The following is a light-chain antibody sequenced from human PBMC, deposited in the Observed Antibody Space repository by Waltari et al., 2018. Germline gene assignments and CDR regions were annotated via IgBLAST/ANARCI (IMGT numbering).Light chain of an antibody. J-gene: IGKJ4*01. CDR1: QSVLYSSNNKNY. V-gene: IGKV4-1*01. CDR3: QQHYSTPPPT. CDR2: WAA. Sequence: DIVMTQSPDSLAVSLGERATSNCKSSQSVLYSSNNKNYLAWYQQKPGQPPKLLIDWAATRESGVTHRCSGSGSGRDFILTISSLQAEDVAVDYCQQHYSTPPPTFGGGTKVEIK.